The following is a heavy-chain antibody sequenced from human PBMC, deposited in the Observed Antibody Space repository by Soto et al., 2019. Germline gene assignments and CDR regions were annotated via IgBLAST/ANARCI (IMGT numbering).Heavy chain of an antibody. Sequence: GGSLRLSCAASGLTVSDKYMNWVRQAPGKGLEWVSVIYTSGTKYYADSVKGRFTISRDNFKNTLYLKMNSLRAEDTAMYYCARDGVGRYDDAGSEAFDIWGQGTMVTVSS. CDR3: ARDGVGRYDDAGSEAFDI. CDR1: GLTVSDKY. J-gene: IGHJ3*02. V-gene: IGHV3-53*01. D-gene: IGHD3-10*01. CDR2: IYTSGTK.